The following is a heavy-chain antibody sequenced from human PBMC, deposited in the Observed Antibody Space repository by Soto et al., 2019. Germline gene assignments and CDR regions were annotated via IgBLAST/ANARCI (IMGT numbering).Heavy chain of an antibody. CDR1: GFNFNNDG. CDR3: ARRQSSPPTRGAASARGGMDV. V-gene: IGHV3-33*01. D-gene: IGHD6-13*01. Sequence: QVQLVESGGGVVQPGRSLRLSCAASGFNFNNDGMHWVRQAPGKGLEWVAGIWNDGNGYYYANSVKGRFTISRDNSKNTLYLQMSSLRAEDTAVYYCARRQSSPPTRGAASARGGMDVWGQGTTVTVSS. CDR2: IWNDGNGY. J-gene: IGHJ6*02.